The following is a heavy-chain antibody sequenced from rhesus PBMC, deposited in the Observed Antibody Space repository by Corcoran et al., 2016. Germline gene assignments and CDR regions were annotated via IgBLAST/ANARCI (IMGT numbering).Heavy chain of an antibody. Sequence: QVQLVQSGDEIKQPGASVKLSCKASGYTFTNYYMPWVRQAPGQGLEWIGMISPYNGNKDYPQNFQGRVTITADTSTSTGYMELSSLRSEDTAVYYWTRGGWNNYFDCWGQGVLVTVSS. D-gene: IGHD1-20*01. V-gene: IGHV1-180*01. CDR2: ISPYNGNK. J-gene: IGHJ4*01. CDR3: TRGGWNNYFDC. CDR1: GYTFTNYY.